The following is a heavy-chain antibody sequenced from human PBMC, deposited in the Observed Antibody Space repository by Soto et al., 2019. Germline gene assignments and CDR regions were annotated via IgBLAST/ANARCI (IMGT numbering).Heavy chain of an antibody. V-gene: IGHV1-69*13. CDR3: ARVFSGDYSFFFAY. J-gene: IGHJ4*02. CDR1: GGTFSRYA. CDR2: IIPIFGTA. Sequence: SVKVSCKASGGTFSRYAISWVRQAPGQGLEWMGGIIPIFGTAKYAEKFQGRVMITADESTTTAYMELSSLTSEDTAVYYCARVFSGDYSFFFAYWGQGTLVTVSS. D-gene: IGHD4-4*01.